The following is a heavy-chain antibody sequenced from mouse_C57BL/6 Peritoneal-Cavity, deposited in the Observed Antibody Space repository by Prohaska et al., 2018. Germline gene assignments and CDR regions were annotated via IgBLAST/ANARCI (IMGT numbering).Heavy chain of an antibody. CDR1: GIDFSRYW. Sequence: EVKLLQSGGGLVQPGGSLKLSCAASGIDFSRYWMSWVRRAPGKGLEWIGESNPDSSTINDAPSLKDKFIISRDNAKNTLYLQMSKVRSEDTALYYCASTYWYFDVWGTGTTVTVSS. CDR2: SNPDSSTI. V-gene: IGHV4-1*01. J-gene: IGHJ1*03. CDR3: ASTYWYFDV.